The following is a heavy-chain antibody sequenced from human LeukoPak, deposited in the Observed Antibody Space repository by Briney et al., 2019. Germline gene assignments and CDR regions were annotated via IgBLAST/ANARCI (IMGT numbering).Heavy chain of an antibody. CDR3: ARGPDFWSGPYGMDV. CDR2: INTNTGNP. CDR1: GYTFTIYA. Sequence: GASVNVSCKSSGYTFTIYAMNWVRQAPGQGLEWMGWINTNTGNPTYAQGFTGRFVFSLDTSVSTAYLQISSLKAEDTAVYYCARGPDFWSGPYGMDVWGQGTTVTVSS. J-gene: IGHJ6*02. V-gene: IGHV7-4-1*02. D-gene: IGHD3-3*01.